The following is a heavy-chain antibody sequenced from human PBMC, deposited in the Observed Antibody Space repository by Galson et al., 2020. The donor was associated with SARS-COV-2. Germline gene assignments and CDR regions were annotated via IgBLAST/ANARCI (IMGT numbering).Heavy chain of an antibody. V-gene: IGHV4-38-2*02. CDR3: ARQGVNMIVLVTVPGWYFDL. CDR1: GYPVSTTNY. D-gene: IGHD3-22*01. J-gene: IGHJ2*01. Sequence: SETLSLTCTVSGYPVSTTNYWCWVRQPPGRGLEWTGSVNPSGTTYYNPSLKSRFTISVDTSKNQFSLRLDSVTAADTALYYCARQGVNMIVLVTVPGWYFDLWGRGTLVTVSS. CDR2: VNPSGTT.